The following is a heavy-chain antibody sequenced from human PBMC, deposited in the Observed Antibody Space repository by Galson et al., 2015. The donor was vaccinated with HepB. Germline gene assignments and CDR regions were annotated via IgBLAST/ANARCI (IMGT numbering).Heavy chain of an antibody. V-gene: IGHV3-15*01. CDR2: IKSKTDGGTT. CDR3: TTDGGGLGSGSYYSFDY. J-gene: IGHJ4*02. CDR1: GFTFSNAW. D-gene: IGHD1-26*01. Sequence: SLRLSCAASGFTFSNAWMSWVRQAPGKGLEWVGRIKSKTDGGTTDYAAPVKGRFTISRDDSKNTLYLQMNSLKTEDTAVYYRTTDGGGLGSGSYYSFDYWGQGTLVTVSS.